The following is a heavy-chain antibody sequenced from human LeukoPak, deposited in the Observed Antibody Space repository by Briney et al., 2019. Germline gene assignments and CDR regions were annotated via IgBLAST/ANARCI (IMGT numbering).Heavy chain of an antibody. J-gene: IGHJ4*02. D-gene: IGHD1-1*01. CDR2: IYSGGST. CDR3: ARGLQLERRYFDY. V-gene: IGHV3-53*01. CDR1: GFTVSSNY. Sequence: GGSLRLSCAASGFTVSSNYMSWVRQAPGKGLEWVSVIYSGGSTYYADSVKGRFTISRDNSKNTLYLQMNSLRAEDTAVYYCARGLQLERRYFDYWGQGTLVTVSS.